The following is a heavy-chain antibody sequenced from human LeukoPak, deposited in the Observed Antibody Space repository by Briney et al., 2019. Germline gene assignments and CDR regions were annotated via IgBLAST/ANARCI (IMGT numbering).Heavy chain of an antibody. D-gene: IGHD6-13*01. CDR3: ARDPSRPYSSSWLDY. J-gene: IGHJ4*02. Sequence: PGRSLRLSCAASGFTFSSYGMHWVRQAPGKGLEWVAVIWYDGSNKYYAGSVKGRFTISRDNSKNTLYLQMNSLRAEDTAVYYCARDPSRPYSSSWLDYWGQGTLVTVSS. V-gene: IGHV3-33*01. CDR1: GFTFSSYG. CDR2: IWYDGSNK.